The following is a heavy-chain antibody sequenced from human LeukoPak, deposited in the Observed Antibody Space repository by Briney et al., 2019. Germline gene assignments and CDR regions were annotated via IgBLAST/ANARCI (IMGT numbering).Heavy chain of an antibody. Sequence: PGGSLRFSCAASGFTISTYWMHWVRQAPGKRLVWVSSINSDGSKKDYAGSVKGRFTISRDNAKNTVYLQMNSLRVEDTAVYYCARGYDYWGQGTLVTVSS. D-gene: IGHD5-18*01. CDR3: ARGYDY. V-gene: IGHV3-74*01. CDR2: INSDGSKK. CDR1: GFTISTYW. J-gene: IGHJ4*02.